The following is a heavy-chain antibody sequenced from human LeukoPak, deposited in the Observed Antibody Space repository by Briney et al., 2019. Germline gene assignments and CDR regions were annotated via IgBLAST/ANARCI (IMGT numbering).Heavy chain of an antibody. D-gene: IGHD6-19*01. CDR2: IYYSGST. J-gene: IGHJ5*02. V-gene: IGHV4-31*03. CDR3: ARDPTRRYSSGNNWFDP. Sequence: SETLSLTCTVSGGSISSGGYYWSWIRQHPGKGLEWIGYIYYSGSTNYNPSLKSRVTISVDTSKNQFSLKLSSVTAADTAVYYCARDPTRRYSSGNNWFDPWGQGTLVTVSS. CDR1: GGSISSGGYY.